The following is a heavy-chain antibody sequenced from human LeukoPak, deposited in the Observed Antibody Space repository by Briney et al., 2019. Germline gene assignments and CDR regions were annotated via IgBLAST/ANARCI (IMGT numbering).Heavy chain of an antibody. CDR2: ISAYNGNT. CDR3: ARDHSTYYYDSSGYFGA. D-gene: IGHD3-22*01. CDR1: GYTFTSYG. Sequence: ASVKVSRKASGYTFTSYGISWVRQAPGQGLEWMGWISAYNGNTNYAQKLQGRVTMTTDTSTSTAYMELRSLRSDDTAVYYCARDHSTYYYDSSGYFGAWGQGTLVTVPS. J-gene: IGHJ5*02. V-gene: IGHV1-18*01.